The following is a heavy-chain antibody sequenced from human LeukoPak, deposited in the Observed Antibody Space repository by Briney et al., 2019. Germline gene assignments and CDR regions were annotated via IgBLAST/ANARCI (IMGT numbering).Heavy chain of an antibody. CDR2: INPNSGGT. CDR3: ARGLHGVIIVYYYYVMDV. J-gene: IGHJ6*02. CDR1: GYTFTGYY. V-gene: IGHV1-2*02. Sequence: ASVKVSCKASGYTFTGYYMHWVRQAPGQGLEWMGWINPNSGGTNYAQKFQGRVTMTRDTSISTAYMELSRLRSDDTAVYYCARGLHGVIIVYYYYVMDVWGQGTTVTVSS. D-gene: IGHD2/OR15-2a*01.